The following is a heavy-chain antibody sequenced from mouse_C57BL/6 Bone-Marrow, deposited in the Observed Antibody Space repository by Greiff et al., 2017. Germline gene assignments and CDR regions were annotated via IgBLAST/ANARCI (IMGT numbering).Heavy chain of an antibody. J-gene: IGHJ1*03. CDR3: ASHLLRRWGWYFDV. CDR2: IHPSDSDT. V-gene: IGHV1-74*01. D-gene: IGHD1-1*01. CDR1: GYTFTSYW. Sequence: QVQLQQPGAELVKPGASVKVSCKASGYTFTSYWMHWVKQRPGQGLEWIGRIHPSDSDTNYNQKFKGKATLTVDKSSSTAYMQLSSLTSEDSAVYYCASHLLRRWGWYFDVWGTGTTVTVTS.